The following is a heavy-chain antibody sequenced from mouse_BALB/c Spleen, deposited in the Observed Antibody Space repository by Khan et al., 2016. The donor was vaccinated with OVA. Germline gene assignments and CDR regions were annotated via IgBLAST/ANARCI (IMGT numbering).Heavy chain of an antibody. J-gene: IGHJ4*01. Sequence: VQLVESGPGLVAPSQSLSITCTVSGFSLSRYNIHWVRQPPGKGLEWLGMIWGGGGTDYNSTIKSRLSISKDNSKSQVFLKMNSLQTDETAMYYCARDYYRYDGYYAMDYWGQGTSVTVSS. D-gene: IGHD2-14*01. CDR3: ARDYYRYDGYYAMDY. CDR2: IWGGGGT. V-gene: IGHV2-6-4*01. CDR1: GFSLSRYN.